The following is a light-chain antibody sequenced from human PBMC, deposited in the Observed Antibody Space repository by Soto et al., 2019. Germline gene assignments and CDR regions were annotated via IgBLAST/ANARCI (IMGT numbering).Light chain of an antibody. CDR1: QSVGSSY. J-gene: IGKJ5*01. Sequence: EIVLTQSPGTLSLSPGERATLSCRASQSVGSSYLAWYQQKPGQAPRLLIYGASSRATGIPDRFSGSGSGIDFTLTISRLEPEDFAVYYCQQYGSSPLAFGQGTRLEIK. CDR2: GAS. CDR3: QQYGSSPLA. V-gene: IGKV3-20*01.